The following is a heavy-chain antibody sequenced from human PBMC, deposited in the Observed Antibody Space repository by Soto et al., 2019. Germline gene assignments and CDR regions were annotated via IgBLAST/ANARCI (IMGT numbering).Heavy chain of an antibody. J-gene: IGHJ3*01. D-gene: IGHD2-2*01. CDR1: GFTFSLYP. CDR2: ISPSNSTI. Sequence: QLVESGGGLVQPGGSLRLSCAASGFTFSLYPVNWVRQAPGMGLEWLSYISPSNSTIYYADSVKGRFTISRDNAKNSLDLQMNGLRDDDTAVYYCARVGRGFCSSTRCYTDGFDLWGQGTVVTVST. CDR3: ARVGRGFCSSTRCYTDGFDL. V-gene: IGHV3-48*02.